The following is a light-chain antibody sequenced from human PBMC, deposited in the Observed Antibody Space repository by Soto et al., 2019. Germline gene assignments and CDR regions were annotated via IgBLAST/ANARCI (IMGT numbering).Light chain of an antibody. CDR3: QEYKSYSWT. Sequence: IQLTKSPSYLSGSVGDRVTITCWASQSISSWLAWYQQKPGKAPKLLIYDASSLESGVPSRVSGSGSGTEFTLTIDSLQPDDFATYYCQEYKSYSWTFGQGTKVDI. V-gene: IGKV1-5*01. J-gene: IGKJ1*01. CDR2: DAS. CDR1: QSISSW.